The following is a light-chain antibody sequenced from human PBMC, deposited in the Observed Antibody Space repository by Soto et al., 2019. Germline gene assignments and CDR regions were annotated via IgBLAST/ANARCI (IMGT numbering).Light chain of an antibody. V-gene: IGLV2-8*01. CDR2: EAS. CDR1: SSDVGGYNY. Sequence: QSALTQPPSASGSPGQSVTISCTGTSSDVGGYNYVSWYQQHPGKAPKLMIYEASKRPSGVPDRFSGSKSCNTASLTVSGLQAEDEADYYCSSYGGSNNLVFGGGTKLTVL. J-gene: IGLJ2*01. CDR3: SSYGGSNNLV.